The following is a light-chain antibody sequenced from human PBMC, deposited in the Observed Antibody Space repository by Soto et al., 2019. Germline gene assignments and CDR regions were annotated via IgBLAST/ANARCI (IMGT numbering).Light chain of an antibody. Sequence: DIQMTQSPSSLSASVGDRVTITSRASQSITSYLNWYQQKPGKAPQLLIYAASSLQSGVPSRFSGSGSGTDFTLTISSLQPEDFATYFCQQSYTTHWTFGQGTKVEVK. CDR1: QSITSY. CDR3: QQSYTTHWT. V-gene: IGKV1-39*01. CDR2: AAS. J-gene: IGKJ1*01.